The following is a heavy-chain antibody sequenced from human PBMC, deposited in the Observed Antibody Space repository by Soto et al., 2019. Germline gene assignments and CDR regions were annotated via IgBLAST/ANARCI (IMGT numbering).Heavy chain of an antibody. CDR3: ARSPSADWFDP. Sequence: QVQLVQSGAEVKKPGASVRVSCKASGYTFTNYGITWVRQAPGQGLEWMGWISPHNGKTHYAQKLQGRVTMTTDTSTSTASMVRRSLRSDDTAIYYCARSPSADWFDPWGQGTLVTVSS. CDR1: GYTFTNYG. V-gene: IGHV1-18*01. CDR2: ISPHNGKT. J-gene: IGHJ5*02. D-gene: IGHD2-2*01.